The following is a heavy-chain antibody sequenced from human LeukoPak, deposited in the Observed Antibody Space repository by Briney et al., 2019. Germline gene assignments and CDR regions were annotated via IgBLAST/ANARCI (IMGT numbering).Heavy chain of an antibody. V-gene: IGHV3-23*01. Sequence: GGSLRLSCAASGFTFSNYAVNWVRQAPGKGLEWVSCISYNGGSAHYADSVKGRFTVSRDNSKNTLYLQMNSLRAEDTAVYYCAKGSGAHFDYWGQGTLVTVSS. CDR3: AKGSGAHFDY. CDR1: GFTFSNYA. CDR2: ISYNGGSA. D-gene: IGHD3-10*01. J-gene: IGHJ4*02.